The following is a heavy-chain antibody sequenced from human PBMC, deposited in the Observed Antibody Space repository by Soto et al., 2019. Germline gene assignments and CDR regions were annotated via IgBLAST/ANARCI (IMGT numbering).Heavy chain of an antibody. CDR1: GGSISSYY. V-gene: IGHV4-4*07. CDR2: IYTSGST. J-gene: IGHJ5*02. Sequence: QVQLQESGPGLVKPSETLSLTCTVSGGSISSYYWSWIRQPAGKGLEWIGRIYTSGSTNYNPSLKSRVTMSVDTSKNPFSLKLSSVTAADTAVYYCARLYSSSWYNWFDPWGQGTLVTVSS. CDR3: ARLYSSSWYNWFDP. D-gene: IGHD6-13*01.